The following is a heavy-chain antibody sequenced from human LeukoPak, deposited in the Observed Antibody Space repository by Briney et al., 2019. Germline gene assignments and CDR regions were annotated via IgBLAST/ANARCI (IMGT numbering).Heavy chain of an antibody. J-gene: IGHJ6*02. Sequence: KPSETLSLTCTVSGGSVSSSDYYWGWIRQPPGKGLEWIGYIYYRGSTNYNSSLKSRVTISVDTSKNQFSLKLSSVTAADTAVYYCATRESSSWRESYYGMDVWGQGTTVTVSS. D-gene: IGHD6-13*01. CDR3: ATRESSSWRESYYGMDV. CDR2: IYYRGST. V-gene: IGHV4-61*05. CDR1: GGSVSSSDYY.